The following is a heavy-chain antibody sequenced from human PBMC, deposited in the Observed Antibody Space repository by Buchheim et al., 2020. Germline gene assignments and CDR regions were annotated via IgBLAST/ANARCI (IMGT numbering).Heavy chain of an antibody. D-gene: IGHD3-3*01. Sequence: EVQLVQSGGGLVQPGGSLRLSCEVSGFSLSDFWMRWVRQAPGKGLEWVASIKVDRNEQYYVDSVKGRFTISGDNAKNSLYLQMNSPRADDTAVYYCARAENGLRLLSYWGQGTL. CDR2: IKVDRNEQ. J-gene: IGHJ4*01. V-gene: IGHV3-7*01. CDR3: ARAENGLRLLSY. CDR1: GFSLSDFW.